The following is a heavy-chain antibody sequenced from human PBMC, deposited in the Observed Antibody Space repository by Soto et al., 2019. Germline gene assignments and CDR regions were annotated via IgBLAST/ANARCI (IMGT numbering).Heavy chain of an antibody. V-gene: IGHV6-1*01. Sequence: QPLSLTSVISGDSVSSTSTACSLIRQSPSRGLEWLGRTYYRSNWYTDYAVSVKSRITISPDTSKNQFSLQLNSVTPEDTAVYYCARGSYYSGWVWGQGTLVTVSS. CDR2: TYYRSNWYT. J-gene: IGHJ4*02. CDR1: GDSVSSTSTA. CDR3: ARGSYYSGWV. D-gene: IGHD6-19*01.